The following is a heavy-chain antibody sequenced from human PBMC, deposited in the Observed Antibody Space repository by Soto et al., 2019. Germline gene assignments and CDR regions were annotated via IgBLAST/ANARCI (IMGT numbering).Heavy chain of an antibody. D-gene: IGHD4-17*01. CDR1: GFTFSSYS. Sequence: GGSLRLSCAASGFTFSSYSMNWVRQAPGKGLEWVSYISSSSSTIYYADSVKGRFTISRDNAKNSLYLQMNSLRAEDTAVYYCARVSPSGDYPSYYYYYYMDVWGKGTTVTVSS. J-gene: IGHJ6*03. CDR2: ISSSSSTI. CDR3: ARVSPSGDYPSYYYYYYMDV. V-gene: IGHV3-48*01.